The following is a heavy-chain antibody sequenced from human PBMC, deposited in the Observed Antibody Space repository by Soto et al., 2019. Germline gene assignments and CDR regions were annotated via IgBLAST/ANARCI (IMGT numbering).Heavy chain of an antibody. Sequence: SCKASGYTFTGYYMHWVRQAPGKGLEWLSYTTASGTVTHYADSVKGRFTISRDNAQNSLFLHMSSLRADDTAMYYCARAMIIVEYGMDIWGQGTAVTVSS. V-gene: IGHV3-11*06. D-gene: IGHD3-22*01. CDR1: GYTFTGYY. CDR2: TTASGTVT. CDR3: ARAMIIVEYGMDI. J-gene: IGHJ6*02.